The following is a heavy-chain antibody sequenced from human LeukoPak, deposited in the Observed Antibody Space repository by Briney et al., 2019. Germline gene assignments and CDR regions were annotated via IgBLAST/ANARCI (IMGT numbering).Heavy chain of an antibody. J-gene: IGHJ4*02. CDR1: GFTFSSYW. D-gene: IGHD6-19*01. V-gene: IGHV3-23*01. CDR2: ISDAGGST. CDR3: AKGGGWLYNFDY. Sequence: GGSLRLSCAASGFTFSSYWMSWVRQAPGKGLEWVSAISDAGGSTYYADSVKGRFTISRDNSKNTLYPQMNSLRAEDTAVYYCAKGGGWLYNFDYWGQGTLVTVSS.